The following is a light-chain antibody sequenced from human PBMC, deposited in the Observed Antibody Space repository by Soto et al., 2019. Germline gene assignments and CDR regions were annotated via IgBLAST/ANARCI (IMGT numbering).Light chain of an antibody. CDR1: QSVSSN. J-gene: IGKJ3*01. CDR2: GAS. V-gene: IGKV3-15*01. CDR3: QQYNNWPIT. Sequence: EVVMTQSPATLSVPPGERATLSCRASQSVSSNLAWYQQKPGQAPRLLIYGASTRATGIPARFSGSGSGTEFTLTISSLQSEDCAVYYCQQYNNWPITFGPGTKVDI.